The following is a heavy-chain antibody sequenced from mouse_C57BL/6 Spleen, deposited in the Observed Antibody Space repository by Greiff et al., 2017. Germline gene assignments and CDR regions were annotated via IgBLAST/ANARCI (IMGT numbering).Heavy chain of an antibody. D-gene: IGHD2-3*01. CDR3: VREDGYYGAIDY. J-gene: IGHJ4*01. Sequence: VQLKQSGPELVKPGASVKISCKASGYSFTDYNMNWVKQSNGKSLEWIGVIHPNYGTTSYNQKFKGKATLTVDKSSSTAYMQLNRLTSEDSAVYYCVREDGYYGAIDYWGQGTSVTVSS. CDR2: IHPNYGTT. CDR1: GYSFTDYN. V-gene: IGHV1-39*01.